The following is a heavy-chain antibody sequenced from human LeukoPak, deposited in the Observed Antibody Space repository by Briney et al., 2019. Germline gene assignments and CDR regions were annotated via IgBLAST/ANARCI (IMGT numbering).Heavy chain of an antibody. J-gene: IGHJ4*02. CDR2: XXYDGSNK. CDR3: AKDLCTGTNCYGDYFDY. V-gene: IGHV3-30*02. Sequence: GGSLRLSCAASGFTFSIYGMHWVRXXXXXXXXXXXXXXYDGSNKYYADSVKGRFTISRDISKHTLYLQMNSLRAEDTAVYYCAKDLCTGTNCYGDYFDYWGQGTLVTVSS. CDR1: GFTFSIYG. D-gene: IGHD2-2*01.